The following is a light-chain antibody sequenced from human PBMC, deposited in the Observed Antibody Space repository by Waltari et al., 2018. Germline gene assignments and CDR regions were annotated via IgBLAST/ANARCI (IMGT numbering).Light chain of an antibody. CDR3: CSHAGSGTFWV. CDR1: SSDVGGYNY. V-gene: IGLV2-23*02. CDR2: DVS. J-gene: IGLJ2*01. Sequence: QSVLTQPASVSGSPGQSITISCTGTSSDVGGYNYVSWYQRHPGKAPKVMIFDVSKRPAGVSDRFSGSKSGNPASLTISGLQAEDEADYYCCSHAGSGTFWVFGGGTKLTVL.